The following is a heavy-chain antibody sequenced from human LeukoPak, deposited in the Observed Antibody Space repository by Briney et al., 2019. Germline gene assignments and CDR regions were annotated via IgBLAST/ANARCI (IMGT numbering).Heavy chain of an antibody. Sequence: GAPRTSCSASGFPFHTYSKNWGRPAPGEGGGGVSYISTTTSAIYYADSVKGRFTVSRDNAKSSLYLQMNSLRADDTAVYYCARAPYGERGGSDYWGQGTLVTVSS. D-gene: IGHD4-17*01. CDR2: ISTTTSAI. J-gene: IGHJ4*02. CDR1: GFPFHTYS. V-gene: IGHV3-48*01. CDR3: ARAPYGERGGSDY.